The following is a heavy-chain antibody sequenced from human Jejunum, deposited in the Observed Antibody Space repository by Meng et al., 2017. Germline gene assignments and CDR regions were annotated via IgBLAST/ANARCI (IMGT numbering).Heavy chain of an antibody. J-gene: IGHJ3*02. V-gene: IGHV4-61*02. CDR2: IYTSGST. Sequence: LRLSCTVSGGSISSGLYYWTWIRQPAGKGLEWIGRIYTSGSTDYNPSLKSRITISLDTSKNQFSLKLSSVTAADTVVYYCASNTFYYGSGTYYGDAFDIWGQGTRVTVSS. D-gene: IGHD3-10*01. CDR3: ASNTFYYGSGTYYGDAFDI. CDR1: GGSISSGLYY.